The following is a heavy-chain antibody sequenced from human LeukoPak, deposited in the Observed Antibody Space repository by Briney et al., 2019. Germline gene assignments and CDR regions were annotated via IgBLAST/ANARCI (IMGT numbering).Heavy chain of an antibody. J-gene: IGHJ4*02. CDR3: AKLGITNYDFWSGYFDF. CDR1: GFTFYTYA. CDR2: ISGSDGST. Sequence: GGSLRLSCAASGFTFYTYAMHWVRQAPGKGLEWVSGISGSDGSTYHADSVKGRFTISRDNSKNTLYLQMNSLRVEDTAMYYCAKLGITNYDFWSGYFDFWGQGTLVTVSS. D-gene: IGHD3-3*01. V-gene: IGHV3-23*01.